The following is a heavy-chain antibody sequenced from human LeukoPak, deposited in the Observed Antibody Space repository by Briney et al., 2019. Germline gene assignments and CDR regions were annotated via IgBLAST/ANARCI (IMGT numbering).Heavy chain of an antibody. Sequence: GGSLRLSCAASGFTFSVYSMNWVRQAPGKGLEWLSYISSNSSKISYADSVKGRFTISRDNSKNTLYLQMNSLRAEDTAVYYCAKLSPGSYYKNWGQGTLVTVSS. CDR1: GFTFSVYS. D-gene: IGHD1-26*01. J-gene: IGHJ4*02. CDR2: ISSNSSKI. V-gene: IGHV3-48*01. CDR3: AKLSPGSYYKN.